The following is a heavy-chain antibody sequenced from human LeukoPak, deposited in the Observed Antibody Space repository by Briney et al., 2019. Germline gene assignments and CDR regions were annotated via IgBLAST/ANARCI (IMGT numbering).Heavy chain of an antibody. CDR3: ARHEAYYGSLGFDY. CDR1: GYTFTSYC. D-gene: IGHD1-26*01. Sequence: GESLKISCKGSGYTFTSYCIGWVRQMPGKGLEWMEIIYPGDSDTRYSPSFQGQVTISADKSITTAYLQWNSLKASDTAMYYCARHEAYYGSLGFDYWGQGTLVTVSS. J-gene: IGHJ4*02. V-gene: IGHV5-51*01. CDR2: IYPGDSDT.